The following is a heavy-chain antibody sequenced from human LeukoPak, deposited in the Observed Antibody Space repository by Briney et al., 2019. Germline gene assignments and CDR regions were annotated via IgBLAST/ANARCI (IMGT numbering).Heavy chain of an antibody. J-gene: IGHJ4*02. CDR1: GFTFSDYA. CDR2: ISGSAHKI. V-gene: IGHV3-23*01. Sequence: GGSLRLSCVVSGFTFSDYAMSWVRQAPEKGLDWVSVISGSAHKIRYADSVEGRFTISRDNSENTVYLQMNNLRAEDTALYYCAGRPTGYSSGYVYWGQGALVTVSS. D-gene: IGHD5-18*01. CDR3: AGRPTGYSSGYVY.